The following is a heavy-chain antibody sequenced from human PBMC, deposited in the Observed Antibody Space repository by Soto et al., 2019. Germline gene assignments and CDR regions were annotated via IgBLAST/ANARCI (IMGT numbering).Heavy chain of an antibody. CDR2: INPSGGST. Sequence: ASVKVSCKASGYTFTSYYMHWVRQAPGQGLEWMGIINPSGGSTSYAQKFQGRVTMTRDTSTSTVYMELSSLRSEDTAVYYCARDLRFGELFPRLNMDVWGQGTTVTVSS. CDR3: ARDLRFGELFPRLNMDV. CDR1: GYTFTSYY. D-gene: IGHD3-10*01. J-gene: IGHJ6*02. V-gene: IGHV1-46*01.